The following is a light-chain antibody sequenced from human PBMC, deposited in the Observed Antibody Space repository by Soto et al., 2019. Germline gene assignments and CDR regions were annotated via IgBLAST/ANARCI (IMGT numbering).Light chain of an antibody. Sequence: DIQLTQSPSFLSASVGDRVTLTCRASQGISSFLAWYQQKPGKAPKILIYATSTLQSGVPSRFSGSGSGTEFTLTISSLQPEDFATYYCQQLNSYPLTFGGGTKVDIK. CDR2: ATS. CDR3: QQLNSYPLT. V-gene: IGKV1-9*01. J-gene: IGKJ4*01. CDR1: QGISSF.